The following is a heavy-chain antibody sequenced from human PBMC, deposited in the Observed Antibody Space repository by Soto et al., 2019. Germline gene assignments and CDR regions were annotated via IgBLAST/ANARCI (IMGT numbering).Heavy chain of an antibody. V-gene: IGHV4-59*01. CDR2: IYYSGST. Sequence: GTLSLTCTVSGGSISSYYWSWIRQPAGKGLEWIGYIYYSGSTNYNPSLKSRVTISVDTSKNQFSLKLSSVTAADTAVYYCARDRYDFWSGHNMGWYFDYWGQGTLVTVSS. CDR1: GGSISSYY. J-gene: IGHJ4*02. CDR3: ARDRYDFWSGHNMGWYFDY. D-gene: IGHD3-3*01.